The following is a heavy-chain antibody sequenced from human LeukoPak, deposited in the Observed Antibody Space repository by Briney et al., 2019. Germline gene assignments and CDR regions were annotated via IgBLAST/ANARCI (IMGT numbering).Heavy chain of an antibody. CDR3: ARVGLNAFDM. CDR1: GGSLSGYY. Sequence: SETLSLTCAVYGGSLSGYYWSWIRQPPGKGLEGIGEINHSGSTNYSPSLKSRVTISVDTSKNRFSLKLSSVTAADTAVFYCARVGLNAFDMWGQGTMVTVSS. V-gene: IGHV4-34*01. D-gene: IGHD3-16*01. CDR2: INHSGST. J-gene: IGHJ3*02.